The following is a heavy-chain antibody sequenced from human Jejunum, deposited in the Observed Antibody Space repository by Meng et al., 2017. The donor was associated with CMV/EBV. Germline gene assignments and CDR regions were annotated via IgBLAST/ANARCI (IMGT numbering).Heavy chain of an antibody. CDR2: IYYSGST. CDR3: ACRDYYYYSMNV. J-gene: IGHJ6*02. Sequence: VSGGSIYTDNYYWAWIRQPPGKTLEWIGSIYYSGSTNYDPSLKSRVAISADTSKNQFSLKLNSVTAADTAVYYCACRDYYYYSMNVWGQGTTVTVSS. CDR1: GGSIYTDNYY. V-gene: IGHV4-39*07. D-gene: IGHD2-21*01.